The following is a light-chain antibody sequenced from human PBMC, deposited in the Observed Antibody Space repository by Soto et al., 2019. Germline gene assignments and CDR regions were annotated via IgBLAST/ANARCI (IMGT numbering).Light chain of an antibody. CDR3: QQYGTSTGT. Sequence: SPGDRATLSCRASQSVSSNYLAWYQQKPGQAPRLLIYDASSRAPGIPDRFSGSGSGTDFALTISRLEPEDFAVYYCQQYGTSTGTFGQGTKVDIK. CDR1: QSVSSNY. J-gene: IGKJ1*01. CDR2: DAS. V-gene: IGKV3-20*01.